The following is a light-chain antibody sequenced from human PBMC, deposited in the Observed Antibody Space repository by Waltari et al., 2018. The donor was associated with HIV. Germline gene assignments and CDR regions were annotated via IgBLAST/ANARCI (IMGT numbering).Light chain of an antibody. V-gene: IGKV1-5*03. J-gene: IGKJ4*01. CDR2: QAP. CDR3: QEYDSYPLI. CDR1: QSIKNW. Sequence: DLQMTQSPPTPPSSLGARGTITCRARQSIKNWLAWYQKKPGKAPKLLIYQAPVLDNGVSPRFSGDGSGTEFTLTITNLLPDDVATYFCQEYDSYPLIFGGGTKV.